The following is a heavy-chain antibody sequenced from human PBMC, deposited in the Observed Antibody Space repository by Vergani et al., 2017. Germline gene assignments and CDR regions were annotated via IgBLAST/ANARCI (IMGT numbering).Heavy chain of an antibody. V-gene: IGHV3-NL1*01. J-gene: IGHJ1*01. CDR2: IYSGGST. Sequence: QVQLVESGGGVVQPGRSLRLSCAASGLIFSSYGMHWVRQAPGKGLEWVSVIYSGGSTYYADSVKGRFTISRDNSKNTLYLQMNSLRAEDTAVYYCARGTGSGWYLLRVQYWGQGTLVTVSS. CDR1: GLIFSSYG. CDR3: ARGTGSGWYLLRVQY. D-gene: IGHD6-19*01.